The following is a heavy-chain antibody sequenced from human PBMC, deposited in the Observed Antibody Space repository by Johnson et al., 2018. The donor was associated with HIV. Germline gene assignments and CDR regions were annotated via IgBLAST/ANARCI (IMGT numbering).Heavy chain of an antibody. CDR1: GFTFYSYG. V-gene: IGHV3-30*03. CDR3: ARDPMVRGAGGFDI. D-gene: IGHD3-10*01. J-gene: IGHJ3*02. CDR2: ISYDGSNK. Sequence: QVQLVESGGGVVQPGRSLRLSCAASGFTFYSYGMHWVRQAPGKGLEWVAVISYDGSNKYYADSVKGRFTISRDNSKNTLYLQMNSLRAEDTAVYYCARDPMVRGAGGFDIWGQGTMVTVSS.